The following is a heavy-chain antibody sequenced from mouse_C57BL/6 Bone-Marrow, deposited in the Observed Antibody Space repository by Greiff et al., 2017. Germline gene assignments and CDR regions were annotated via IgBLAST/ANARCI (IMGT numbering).Heavy chain of an antibody. CDR3: ASPEACYYYVSSPYFDY. V-gene: IGHV1-62-2*01. CDR2: FYPGSGSI. Sequence: QVQLQQSGAELVKPGASVKLSCKASGYTFTEYTIHWVKQRSGQGLEWIGWFYPGSGSIKYNEKFKDKATLTADKSSSTVYMELSRLTSENSAVYVGASPEACYYYVSSPYFDYWGQGTTLTVSS. D-gene: IGHD1-1*01. CDR1: GYTFTEYT. J-gene: IGHJ2*01.